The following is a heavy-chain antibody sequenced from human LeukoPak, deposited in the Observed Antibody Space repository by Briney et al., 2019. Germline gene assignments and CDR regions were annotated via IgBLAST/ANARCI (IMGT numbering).Heavy chain of an antibody. CDR1: GGSFSDYY. J-gene: IGHJ4*02. CDR2: INHSGST. CDR3: ARVSGNYGSGSYLDY. D-gene: IGHD3-10*01. Sequence: SETLSLTCAVYGGSFSDYYWSWIRQPPGKGLEWIGEINHSGSTNYNPSLKSRVTISVDTSKNQFSPKLSSVAAADTAVYYCARVSGNYGSGSYLDYWGQGTLVTVSS. V-gene: IGHV4-34*01.